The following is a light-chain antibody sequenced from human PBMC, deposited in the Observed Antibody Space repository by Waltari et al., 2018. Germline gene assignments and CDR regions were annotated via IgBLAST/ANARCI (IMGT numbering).Light chain of an antibody. CDR2: GAS. CDR3: LQWGTSPWT. CDR1: QSFSSDY. V-gene: IGKV3-20*01. Sequence: VLKQSPGPLLSSPGETATLSGRTRQSFSSDYLTWYQQKPGQATRLLVYGASSRATGIPDRFSDSGSGTDFTLTIRRLEPEDFAVFYCLQWGTSPWTFGQGTMLEVK. J-gene: IGKJ1*01.